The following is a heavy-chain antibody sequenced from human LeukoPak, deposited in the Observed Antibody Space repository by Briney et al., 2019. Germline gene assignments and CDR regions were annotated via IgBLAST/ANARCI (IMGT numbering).Heavy chain of an antibody. D-gene: IGHD3-10*01. Sequence: PGGSLRLSRAASGFTFSDYYMSWIRQAPGKGLEWVSYISSSGSTIYYADSVKGRFTISRDNAKNSLYLQMNSLRAEDTAVYYCASSVWFGYMDYWGQGTLVTVSS. CDR3: ASSVWFGYMDY. V-gene: IGHV3-11*01. CDR1: GFTFSDYY. CDR2: ISSSGSTI. J-gene: IGHJ4*02.